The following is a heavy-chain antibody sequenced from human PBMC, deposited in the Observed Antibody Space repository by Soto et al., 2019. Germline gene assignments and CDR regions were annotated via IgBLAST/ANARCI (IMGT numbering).Heavy chain of an antibody. CDR1: GGTFSSYT. V-gene: IGHV1-69*02. CDR2: IIPILGIV. J-gene: IGHJ3*02. CDR3: ARGTVYGDYGDAFDI. Sequence: QVQLVQSGAEVKKPGSSVKVSCKASGGTFSSYTISWVRQAPGQGLEWMGRIIPILGIVNYAQKFQGRVTITADKSTSTAYMELSSLRSEDTAVYYCARGTVYGDYGDAFDIWGQGTMVTVSS. D-gene: IGHD4-17*01.